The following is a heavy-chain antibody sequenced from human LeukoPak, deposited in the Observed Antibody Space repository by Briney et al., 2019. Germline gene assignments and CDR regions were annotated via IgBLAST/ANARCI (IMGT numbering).Heavy chain of an antibody. CDR3: APKTGNDAFDI. Sequence: GGSLRLSCAASGFTFSSYSMNWVRQAPGKGLEWVSSISSSSSYIYYADSVKGRFTIPRDNAKNSLYLQMNSLRAEDTAVYYCAPKTGNDAFDIWGQGTMVTVSS. CDR1: GFTFSSYS. CDR2: ISSSSSYI. D-gene: IGHD1-1*01. V-gene: IGHV3-21*01. J-gene: IGHJ3*02.